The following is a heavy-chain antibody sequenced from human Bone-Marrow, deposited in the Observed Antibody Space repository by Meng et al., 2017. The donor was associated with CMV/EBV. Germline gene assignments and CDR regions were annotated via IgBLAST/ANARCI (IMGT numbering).Heavy chain of an antibody. CDR3: ARLNWNYHFVVFDY. CDR2: IYYSGST. D-gene: IGHD1-7*01. Sequence: SETLSPTCTVSGGSISSYYWSWIRQPPGKGREWIGYIYYSGSTNYNPSLKSRVTISVDTPKNQFSLTLSSVTAADTAVYYCARLNWNYHFVVFDYWGQGTLVTVSS. V-gene: IGHV4-59*08. CDR1: GGSISSYY. J-gene: IGHJ4*02.